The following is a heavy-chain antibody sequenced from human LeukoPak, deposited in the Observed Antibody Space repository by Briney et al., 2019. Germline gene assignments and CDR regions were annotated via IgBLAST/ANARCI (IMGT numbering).Heavy chain of an antibody. D-gene: IGHD1/OR15-1a*01. V-gene: IGHV3-23*01. CDR2: SSGNGGST. CDR1: GFTFSNYA. J-gene: IGHJ4*02. CDR3: ARDSNWNNGGFDY. Sequence: GGSLRLSCGASGFTFSNYAMSWVRQAPGKGLEWVSTSSGNGGSTYYGDSVKGRFTISRDNVKNTLHLQMSSLRAEDTAIYYCARDSNWNNGGFDYWGQGTLVTVSA.